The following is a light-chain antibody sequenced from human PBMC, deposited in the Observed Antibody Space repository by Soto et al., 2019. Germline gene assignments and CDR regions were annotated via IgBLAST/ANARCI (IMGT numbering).Light chain of an antibody. J-gene: IGKJ1*01. V-gene: IGKV3-15*01. CDR3: QQYNNWPPWT. CDR1: RSISAN. CDR2: SAS. Sequence: EIVMTQSPTTLSVSAGERATLSCRTSRSISANLAWYQQKPGQAPRLLIYSASTRAAGIPARFSGSGSGTEFTLTISSLQSEDFAVYYCQQYNNWPPWTFGQGTKVEIK.